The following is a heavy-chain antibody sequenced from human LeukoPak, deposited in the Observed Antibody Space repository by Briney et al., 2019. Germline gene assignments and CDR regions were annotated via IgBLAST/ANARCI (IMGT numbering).Heavy chain of an antibody. Sequence: PSETLSLTCTVSGGSISSSSYYWGWIRQPPGKGLEWIGSIYYSGSTYYNPSLKSRVTISVDTSKNQFSLKLSSVTAADTAVYYCARQDLYGSPLYFDYWGQGTLVTVSS. J-gene: IGHJ4*02. CDR2: IYYSGST. CDR1: GGSISSSSYY. D-gene: IGHD3-10*01. V-gene: IGHV4-39*01. CDR3: ARQDLYGSPLYFDY.